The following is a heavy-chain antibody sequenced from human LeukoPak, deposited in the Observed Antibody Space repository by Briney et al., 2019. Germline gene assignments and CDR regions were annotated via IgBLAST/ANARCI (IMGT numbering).Heavy chain of an antibody. CDR2: INSDGSST. V-gene: IGHV3-74*01. CDR3: ARDPVKGYCSGGSCYRRGNWFDP. J-gene: IGHJ5*02. Sequence: GGSLRLSCAASGFTFSSYWMHWVRQAPGKGLVWVSRINSDGSSTSYADSVKGRFTISRDNAENTLYLQMNSLRAEDTAVYYCARDPVKGYCSGGSCYRRGNWFDPWGQGTLVTVSS. CDR1: GFTFSSYW. D-gene: IGHD2-15*01.